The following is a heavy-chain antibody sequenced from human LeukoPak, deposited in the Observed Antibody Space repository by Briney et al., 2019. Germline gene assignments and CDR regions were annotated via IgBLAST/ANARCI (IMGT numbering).Heavy chain of an antibody. CDR3: AKDDSSSSTHLDYFDY. CDR1: GFTFSSYA. CDR2: ISGSGGST. J-gene: IGHJ4*02. Sequence: GGSLRLSCAASGFTFSSYAMSWVRQAPGKGLEWVSAISGSGGSTYYADSVKGRFTISRDNSKNTLYLQMNSLRAEDTAVYYCAKDDSSSSTHLDYFDYWGQGTLVAVSS. V-gene: IGHV3-23*01. D-gene: IGHD6-6*01.